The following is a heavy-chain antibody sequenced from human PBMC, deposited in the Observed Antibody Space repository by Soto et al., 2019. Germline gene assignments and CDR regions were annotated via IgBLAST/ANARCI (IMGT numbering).Heavy chain of an antibody. CDR1: GYNYNLHW. CDR3: ARHLRSYDFFQYYYGIDV. CDR2: IYPGDSDT. Sequence: GESLKISCRGSGYNYNLHWISWVRQKPGRGLEWMGIIYPGDSDTRYNPSFQGQVTISVDRSINTAYLQWDSLEASDTATYYCARHLRSYDFFQYYYGIDVWGQGSTVTVSS. D-gene: IGHD3-16*01. V-gene: IGHV5-51*01. J-gene: IGHJ6*02.